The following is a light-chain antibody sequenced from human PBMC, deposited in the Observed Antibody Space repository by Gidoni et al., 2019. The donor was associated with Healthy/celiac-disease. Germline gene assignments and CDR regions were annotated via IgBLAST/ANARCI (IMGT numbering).Light chain of an antibody. CDR1: QSLLHSNVYNY. J-gene: IGKJ2*01. V-gene: IGKV2-28*01. CDR3: LQALQTPLT. CDR2: LGS. Sequence: SVLTQSPLSLPVTPGEPASISCTSSQSLLHSNVYNYLDWYLQKPGQSPQLLIYLGSNRASGVPDRFSGSGSGTDFTLKISRVEAEDVGVYYCLQALQTPLTFGQGTKLEIK.